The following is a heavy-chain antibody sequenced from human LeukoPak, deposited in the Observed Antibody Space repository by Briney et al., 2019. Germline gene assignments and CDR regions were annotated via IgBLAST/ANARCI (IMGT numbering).Heavy chain of an antibody. CDR1: SGSISSSY. J-gene: IGHJ4*02. V-gene: IGHV4-59*08. D-gene: IGHD1-1*01. Sequence: NTSETLSLTCTVSSGSISSSYWSWIRQPPGKGLEWIGDIYYSGSTNQNPSLKSRVTISVDTSKNQFSLKLSSVTAADTAVYYCARHRYQRSPFDYWGQGTLVTVSS. CDR3: ARHRYQRSPFDY. CDR2: IYYSGST.